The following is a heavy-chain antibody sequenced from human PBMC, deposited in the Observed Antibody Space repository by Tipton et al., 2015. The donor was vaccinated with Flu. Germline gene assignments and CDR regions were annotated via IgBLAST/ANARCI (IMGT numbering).Heavy chain of an antibody. D-gene: IGHD6-13*01. CDR3: ARDLGSSGSFDY. J-gene: IGHJ4*02. Sequence: GLVKPSGTLSLTCTVSGGSISSYYWSWIRQPPGKGLEWIGYIYYSGSTNYNPSLKSRVTISVDTSKNQFSLKLSSVTAADTAVYYCARDLGSSGSFDYWGQGTLVTVSS. CDR2: IYYSGST. V-gene: IGHV4-59*01. CDR1: GGSISSYY.